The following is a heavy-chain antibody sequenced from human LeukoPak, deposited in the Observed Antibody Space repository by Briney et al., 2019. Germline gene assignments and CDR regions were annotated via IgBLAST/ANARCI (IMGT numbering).Heavy chain of an antibody. D-gene: IGHD3-16*01. CDR2: ISSSSSTI. Sequence: GGSLRLSCAASGFTFSTYSMNWVRQAPGKGLEWVSYISSSSSTIYYADSVKGRFTISRDNAKNSLYLQMSSLRAEDTAVYYCAKDFGGASGDYFDYWGQGTLVTVSS. J-gene: IGHJ4*02. V-gene: IGHV3-48*04. CDR3: AKDFGGASGDYFDY. CDR1: GFTFSTYS.